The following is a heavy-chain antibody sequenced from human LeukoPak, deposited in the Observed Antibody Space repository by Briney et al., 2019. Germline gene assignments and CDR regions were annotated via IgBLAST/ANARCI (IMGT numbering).Heavy chain of an antibody. CDR3: ARDYSRTAFDI. CDR1: GFTFSSYP. CDR2: ITSSSSYI. D-gene: IGHD6-13*01. J-gene: IGHJ3*02. V-gene: IGHV3-21*01. Sequence: GGSLRLSCAASGFTFSSYPMNWVRQAPGKGLEWVSSITSSSSYIYYADSVKGRFTISRDNAKNSLYLQMNSLRAEDTAVYYCARDYSRTAFDIWGQGTMVTVSS.